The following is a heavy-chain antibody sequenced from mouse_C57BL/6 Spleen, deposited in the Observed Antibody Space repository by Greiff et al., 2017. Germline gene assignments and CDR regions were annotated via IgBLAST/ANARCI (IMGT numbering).Heavy chain of an antibody. CDR3: ARGWAWYYFDY. D-gene: IGHD3-3*01. CDR2: ISSGSSTI. J-gene: IGHJ2*01. Sequence: EVQRVESGGGLVKPGGSLKLSCAASGFTFSDYGMHWVRQAPEKGLEWVAYISSGSSTIYYADTVKGRFTISRDNAKNTLFLQMTSLRSEDTAIYCCARGWAWYYFDYWGQGTTLAVSS. CDR1: GFTFSDYG. V-gene: IGHV5-17*01.